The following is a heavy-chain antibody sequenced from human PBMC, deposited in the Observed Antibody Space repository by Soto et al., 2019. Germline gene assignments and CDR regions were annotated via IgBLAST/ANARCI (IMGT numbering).Heavy chain of an antibody. Sequence: EVQLVESGGGLVQPGGSLRLSCAPSGFTFRSHWMHWVRQDSGKGLVWVSRINADGSRTVYADSVKGRFTISRDNAKNTLDLQMNSLRAEDTAVYYCVRGEQQLGQGINSFDYWGRGTRVTVSS. J-gene: IGHJ4*02. V-gene: IGHV3-74*01. CDR2: INADGSRT. CDR3: VRGEQQLGQGINSFDY. CDR1: GFTFRSHW. D-gene: IGHD6-13*01.